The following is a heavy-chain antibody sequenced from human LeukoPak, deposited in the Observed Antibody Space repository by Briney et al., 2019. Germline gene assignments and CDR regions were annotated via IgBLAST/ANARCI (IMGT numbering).Heavy chain of an antibody. V-gene: IGHV3-9*01. Sequence: GRSLRLSCAASGFIFDDYAMHWVRQAPGKGLEWVSGISWNRGNIGYAGSVKGRFTISRDNAKNSLYLQMNSLRAEDTALYYCAKDIRSGSYLVAAFDIWGQGTMVTVSS. D-gene: IGHD3-10*01. CDR2: ISWNRGNI. J-gene: IGHJ3*02. CDR3: AKDIRSGSYLVAAFDI. CDR1: GFIFDDYA.